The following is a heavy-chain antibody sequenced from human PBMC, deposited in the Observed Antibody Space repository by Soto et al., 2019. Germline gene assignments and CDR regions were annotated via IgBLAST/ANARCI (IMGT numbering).Heavy chain of an antibody. J-gene: IGHJ4*02. V-gene: IGHV4-34*01. CDR2: INHSGST. CDR1: GGSFSGYY. D-gene: IGHD2-2*01. Sequence: PSETLSLTCAVYGGSFSGYYWSWIRQPPGKGLEWIGEINHSGSTNYNPSLKSRVTISVDTSKNQFSLKLSSVTAADTAVYYCGRSLIWNSTSCPTFDFWGQGTLVTVSS. CDR3: GRSLIWNSTSCPTFDF.